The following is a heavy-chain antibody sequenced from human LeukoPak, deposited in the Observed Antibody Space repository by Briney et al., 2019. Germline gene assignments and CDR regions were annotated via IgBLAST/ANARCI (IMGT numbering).Heavy chain of an antibody. Sequence: PGGSLRLSCEGSGFTFSNYWMSWVRQAPGKGLEWVANIQQHGSETYYGDSVKGRFTISRDNSKNTLYLQMNSLRAEDTAVYYCAKKGYYDGSGYYMYYFDHWGQGTLVTVSS. D-gene: IGHD3-22*01. V-gene: IGHV3-7*03. CDR2: IQQHGSET. J-gene: IGHJ4*02. CDR3: AKKGYYDGSGYYMYYFDH. CDR1: GFTFSNYW.